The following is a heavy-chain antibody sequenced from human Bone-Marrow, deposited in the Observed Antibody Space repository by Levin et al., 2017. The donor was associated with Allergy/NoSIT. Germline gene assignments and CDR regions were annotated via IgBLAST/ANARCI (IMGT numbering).Heavy chain of an antibody. D-gene: IGHD5-18*01. CDR1: GFSLSTSGVG. V-gene: IGHV2-5*02. J-gene: IGHJ4*02. CDR3: AHSQSLRPGLRGDNYGPFDF. Sequence: SGPTLVKPTQTLTLTCTFSGFSLSTSGVGVSWIRQPPGKALEWLALIYWDDDLRYSPSLKSRLTITKDTSKNQVVLTLTNVDPVDTATYFCAHSQSLRPGLRGDNYGPFDFWGQGTLVIVSS. CDR2: IYWDDDL.